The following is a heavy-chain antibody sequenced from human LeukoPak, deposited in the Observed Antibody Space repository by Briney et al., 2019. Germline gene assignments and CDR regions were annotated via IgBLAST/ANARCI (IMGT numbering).Heavy chain of an antibody. J-gene: IGHJ4*02. D-gene: IGHD3-9*01. CDR3: ARGNYDILTGYYIFLDY. CDR1: GYTFTSYD. V-gene: IGHV1-8*01. Sequence: ASVKVSCKASGYTFTSYDINWVRQATGQGLEWMGWMNPNSGNTGYAQKFQGRVTMTRNTSISTAYMELSSLRSEDTAVYYCARGNYDILTGYYIFLDYWGQGTLVTVSS. CDR2: MNPNSGNT.